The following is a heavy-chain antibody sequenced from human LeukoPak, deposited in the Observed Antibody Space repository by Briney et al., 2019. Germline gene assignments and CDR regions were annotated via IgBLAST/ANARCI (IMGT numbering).Heavy chain of an antibody. CDR2: ISYRTSHI. V-gene: IGHV3-21*01. Sequence: GGSLRLSCTASGFTFSDCDMNWFRQAPGKGLEWVSSISYRTSHIYYADSVKGRFTISRDNAKNSLYLQMDSLRAEDTAVYFCGRAFPPLRTAAAGDYWGQGTLVTVSS. D-gene: IGHD6-13*01. CDR3: GRAFPPLRTAAAGDY. CDR1: GFTFSDCD. J-gene: IGHJ4*02.